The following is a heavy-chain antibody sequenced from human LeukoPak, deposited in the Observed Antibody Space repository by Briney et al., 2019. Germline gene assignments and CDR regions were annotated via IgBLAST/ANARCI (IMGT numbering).Heavy chain of an antibody. CDR1: GYTFTVYY. CDR2: MNPNSGNT. CDR3: ARGENSDY. Sequence: ASVKVSCKASGYTFTVYYMHWVRQAPGQGLEWRGWMNPNSGNTGYEQKFQGRVTMTRNTPISTAYMELSSLRSEDTAVYYCARGENSDYWGQGTLVTVSS. D-gene: IGHD1-7*01. V-gene: IGHV1-8*02. J-gene: IGHJ4*02.